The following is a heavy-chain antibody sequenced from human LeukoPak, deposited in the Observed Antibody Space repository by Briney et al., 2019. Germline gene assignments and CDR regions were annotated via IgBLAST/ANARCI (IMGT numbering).Heavy chain of an antibody. CDR1: GYTLTGYY. CDR3: ARTPSRDGNNNLILFDS. D-gene: IGHD5-24*01. Sequence: ASVKVSCKASGYTLTGYYMHWVRQAPGQGLEWMGWMNPNSGGTKYAQKFQGRVTMTRDTSISTAYMELSRLRSDDTAMYYCARTPSRDGNNNLILFDSWGQGTLVTVSS. CDR2: MNPNSGGT. J-gene: IGHJ4*02. V-gene: IGHV1-2*02.